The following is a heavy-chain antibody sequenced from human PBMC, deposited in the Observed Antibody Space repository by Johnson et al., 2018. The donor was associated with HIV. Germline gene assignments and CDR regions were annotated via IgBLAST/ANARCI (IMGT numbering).Heavy chain of an antibody. CDR3: AKDSRYSYGPDAFDI. Sequence: QVQLVESGGGVVQPGGSLRLSCAASGFTFSSYGMHWVRQAPGKGLEWVAFIRYDGSNKYYADSVKGRFTISRDNSKNTLFLQMNSLRAEDTAVCYCAKDSRYSYGPDAFDIWGQGTMVTVSS. CDR1: GFTFSSYG. V-gene: IGHV3-30*02. CDR2: IRYDGSNK. D-gene: IGHD5-18*01. J-gene: IGHJ3*02.